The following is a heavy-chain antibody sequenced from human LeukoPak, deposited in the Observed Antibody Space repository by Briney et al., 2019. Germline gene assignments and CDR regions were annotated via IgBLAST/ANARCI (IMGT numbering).Heavy chain of an antibody. Sequence: SETLSLTCAVSGGSISSGDYYWSWIRQPPGKGLEWIGYIYYSGSTYYNPSLKSRVTISVDTSKNQFSLKLSSVTAADTAVYYCAREPYDTVLRGAFDIWGQGTMVTVSS. CDR3: AREPYDTVLRGAFDI. CDR2: IYYSGST. V-gene: IGHV4-30-4*08. CDR1: GGSISSGDYY. D-gene: IGHD2-8*02. J-gene: IGHJ3*02.